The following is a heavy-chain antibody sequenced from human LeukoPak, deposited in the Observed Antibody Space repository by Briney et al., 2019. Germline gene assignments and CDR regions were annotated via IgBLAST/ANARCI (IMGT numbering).Heavy chain of an antibody. CDR1: GYTFTSYG. CDR3: ASDFAHIVVVPAAHYNWFDP. D-gene: IGHD2-2*01. J-gene: IGHJ5*02. V-gene: IGHV1-18*01. Sequence: ASVKVSCKASGYTFTSYGISWVRQAPGQGLEWMGWISAYNGNTNYAQKLQGRVTMTTDTSTSTAYMELRSLRSDDTAVYYCASDFAHIVVVPAAHYNWFDPWGQGTLVTVSS. CDR2: ISAYNGNT.